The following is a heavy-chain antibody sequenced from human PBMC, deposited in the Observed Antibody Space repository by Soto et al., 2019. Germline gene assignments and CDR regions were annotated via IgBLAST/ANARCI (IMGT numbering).Heavy chain of an antibody. D-gene: IGHD6-19*01. CDR3: VRHCPRYSRGWSAAPQFAP. Sequence: SKTPTITCAVSGVCLGISSNYWGWVRPTQGKGLEWIGIVHDTGVTYSTPSLTSRVTISVDKSTNQFSLKLTSVTAADTAVYYCVRHCPRYSRGWSAAPQFAPWGQGMLVP. CDR2: VHDTGVT. J-gene: IGHJ5*02. CDR1: GVCLGISSNY. V-gene: IGHV4-39*01.